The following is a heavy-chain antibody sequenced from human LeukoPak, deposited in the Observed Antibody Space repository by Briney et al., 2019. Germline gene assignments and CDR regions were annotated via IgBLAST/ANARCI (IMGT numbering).Heavy chain of an antibody. V-gene: IGHV1-69*13. CDR1: GGTLSSYA. Sequence: GASVKVSCKASGGTLSSYAISWVRQAPGQGLEWMGGIIPIFGTANYAQKFQGRVTITADESTSTAYMELSSLRSEDTAVYYCARDLVSGYYYYYMDVWGKGTTVTVSS. CDR3: ARDLVSGYYYYYMDV. CDR2: IIPIFGTA. J-gene: IGHJ6*03. D-gene: IGHD2-15*01.